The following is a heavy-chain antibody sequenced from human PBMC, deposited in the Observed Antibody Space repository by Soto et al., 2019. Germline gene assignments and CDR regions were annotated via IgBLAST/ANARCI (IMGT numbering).Heavy chain of an antibody. CDR2: INAGNGNT. J-gene: IGHJ6*03. V-gene: IGHV1-3*01. CDR3: AGQRMYYYYYYTDV. CDR1: GNTFSNYA. Sequence: VHLVQSGAEVKKPGASVKVSCKASGNTFSNYAMHWVRQAPGQGLEWMGWINAGNGNTKYSQKFQGRVTITRDTSASTVYMELSSLRSEDTAVYYCAGQRMYYYYYYTDVWGKGTTVTVSS.